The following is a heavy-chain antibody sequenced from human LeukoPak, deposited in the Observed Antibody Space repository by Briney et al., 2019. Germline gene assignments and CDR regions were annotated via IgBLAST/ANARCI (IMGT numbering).Heavy chain of an antibody. D-gene: IGHD2/OR15-2a*01. CDR1: GGSISGYY. CDR3: ARGLSASYDFSWFDS. V-gene: IGHV4-4*07. J-gene: IGHJ5*01. Sequence: SETLSLTCTVSGGSISGYYWSWIRQPAGKGPEWMGRINTSGTTRYDSSLKSRVTMSVDTSKNQFSLKLTSVTAADTAVYYCARGLSASYDFSWFDSWGQGTLVTVSS. CDR2: INTSGTT.